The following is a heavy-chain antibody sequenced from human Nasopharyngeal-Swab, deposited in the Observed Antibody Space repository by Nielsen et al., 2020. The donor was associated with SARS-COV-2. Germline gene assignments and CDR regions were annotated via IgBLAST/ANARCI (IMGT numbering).Heavy chain of an antibody. D-gene: IGHD6-19*01. CDR3: ARIAVAGHNGFDP. J-gene: IGHJ5*02. Sequence: WIRQSPSRGLEWLGRTYYRPKWYNDYAVSVKSRITINPDTSKNQFSLQLNSVTPEDTAVYYCARIAVAGHNGFDPWGQGTLVTVSS. V-gene: IGHV6-1*01. CDR2: TYYRPKWYN.